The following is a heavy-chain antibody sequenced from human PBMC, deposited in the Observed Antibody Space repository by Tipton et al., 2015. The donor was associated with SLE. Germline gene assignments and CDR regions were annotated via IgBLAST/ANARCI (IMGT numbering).Heavy chain of an antibody. Sequence: TLSLTCTVSGGSISTSSFYWGWIRQPPGKGLEWIGSIYESGDTFYNPSLRSRVTISVDTSKNQFSLRVSAVTAADTALYYCARHPPRGAVPLGGFDPWGQGILVTVSS. V-gene: IGHV4-39*01. J-gene: IGHJ5*02. CDR3: ARHPPRGAVPLGGFDP. CDR2: IYESGDT. D-gene: IGHD3-10*01. CDR1: GGSISTSSFY.